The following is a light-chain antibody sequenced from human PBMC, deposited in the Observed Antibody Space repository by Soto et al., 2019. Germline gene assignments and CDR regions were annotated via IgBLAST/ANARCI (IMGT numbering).Light chain of an antibody. CDR2: GTS. CDR1: QSVSSN. Sequence: ETVMTQSPATLSVSPGERATLSCRASQSVSSNLAWYQQKPGQAPRLLIYGTSTRATSIPARFSGSGSGTEFTLTISSLQSEDFAVYYCQQYNNWPITFGQGTRLEIK. V-gene: IGKV3-15*01. J-gene: IGKJ5*01. CDR3: QQYNNWPIT.